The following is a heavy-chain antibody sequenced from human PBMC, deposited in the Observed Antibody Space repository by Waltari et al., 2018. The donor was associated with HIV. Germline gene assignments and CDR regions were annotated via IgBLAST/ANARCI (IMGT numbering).Heavy chain of an antibody. J-gene: IGHJ4*02. V-gene: IGHV3-74*01. D-gene: IGHD1-7*01. Sequence: EVQLVESGGGLVQSGGSLRLSCAASGFTFSSYWTHRVRQAPGKGLVWVSRINGDGSSTSYADSVKGRFTISRDNAKNTLYLQMNSLRAEDTAVYYCARAGRDGKLPPDYWGQGTLVTVSS. CDR1: GFTFSSYW. CDR2: INGDGSST. CDR3: ARAGRDGKLPPDY.